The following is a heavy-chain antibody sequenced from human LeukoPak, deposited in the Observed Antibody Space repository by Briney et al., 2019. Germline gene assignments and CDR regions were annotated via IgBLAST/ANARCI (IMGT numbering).Heavy chain of an antibody. D-gene: IGHD6-6*01. CDR3: ARDGAARLLRYYYYMDV. V-gene: IGHV3-66*02. CDR2: IYRGGNT. CDR1: GFTVSSNY. J-gene: IGHJ6*03. Sequence: GSLRLSCAASGFTVSSNYMSWVRQAPGKGLEWVSVIYRGGNTHYADSVKGRFTVSRDNSENMQFLQMNALRPEDTAVYYCARDGAARLLRYYYYMDVWGKGTTVTVS.